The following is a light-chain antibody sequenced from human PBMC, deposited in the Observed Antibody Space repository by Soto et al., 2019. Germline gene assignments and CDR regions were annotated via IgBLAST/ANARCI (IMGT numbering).Light chain of an antibody. CDR3: CSYAGSSTYV. V-gene: IGLV2-23*01. CDR2: EGS. J-gene: IGLJ1*01. Sequence: QSALTQPASVSGSPGQSITISCNGTSSDVGSYNLVSWYQQHPGKAPKLMIYEGSKRPSGVSNRFSGSKSGNTASLTISGLQAEDEAYYYCCSYAGSSTYVFGTGTKLTVL. CDR1: SSDVGSYNL.